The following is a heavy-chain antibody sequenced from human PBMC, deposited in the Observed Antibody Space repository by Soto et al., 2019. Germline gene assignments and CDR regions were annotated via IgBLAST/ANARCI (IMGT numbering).Heavy chain of an antibody. V-gene: IGHV3-7*01. D-gene: IGHD2-15*01. CDR2: IKQDGSEK. CDR1: GFTFSFYW. Sequence: EVQLVESGGGLVQPGGSLRLSCAASGFTFSFYWMSWVRQAPGKGLEWVATIKQDGSEKYYVDSVKGRFSISRDNAQNSLNLQMNGLRAEDTAVYYCARVRYCSGGGCCSIGSFDYWGQGTLVTVSS. CDR3: ARVRYCSGGGCCSIGSFDY. J-gene: IGHJ4*02.